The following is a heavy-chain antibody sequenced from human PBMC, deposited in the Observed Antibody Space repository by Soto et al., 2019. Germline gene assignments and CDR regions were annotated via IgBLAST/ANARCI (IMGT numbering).Heavy chain of an antibody. CDR1: GFTFSSYT. CDR2: ISYDGSNK. V-gene: IGHV3-30-3*01. Sequence: XRSLRLTFAASGFTFSSYTMHWVRQAPGKGLEWVAVISYDGSNKYYADSVKGRFTISRDNSKNTLYLQMNSLRAEDTAVYYCARIQVRGPTVTQPFEYWGQGTLVTV. D-gene: IGHD4-17*01. J-gene: IGHJ4*02. CDR3: ARIQVRGPTVTQPFEY.